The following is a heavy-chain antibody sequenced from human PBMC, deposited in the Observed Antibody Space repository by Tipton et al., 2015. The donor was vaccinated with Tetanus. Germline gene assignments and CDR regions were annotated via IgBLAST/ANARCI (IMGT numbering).Heavy chain of an antibody. CDR3: ARWGTYYYDSSGNYYFDY. CDR2: IFHSGSP. V-gene: IGHV4-38-2*01. CDR1: GYSISSGYY. Sequence: LRLSCAVSGYSISSGYYWGWIRQPPGKGLEWIGSIFHSGSPYYNPSLKSRVTISVDTSKNQVPLKLSSVTAADTAVYYCARWGTYYYDSSGNYYFDYWGQGTLVTVSS. D-gene: IGHD3-22*01. J-gene: IGHJ4*02.